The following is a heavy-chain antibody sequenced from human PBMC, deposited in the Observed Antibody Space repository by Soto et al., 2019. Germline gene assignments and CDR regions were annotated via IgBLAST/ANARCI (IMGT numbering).Heavy chain of an antibody. CDR3: ARSILVTTKSSWFDT. V-gene: IGHV1-69*12. CDR1: GGSFSSYA. J-gene: IGHJ5*02. D-gene: IGHD2-21*02. CDR2: SSPIFGSA. Sequence: QVQLRQSGAEVKTPGSSVKVSCKASGGSFSSYALSWVRQAHGQGLEWMGESSPIFGSATYAQKFQGRVTITAEESTRTVYMEMNSLRSEDTAVYYCARSILVTTKSSWFDTWGQGTLVIVSS.